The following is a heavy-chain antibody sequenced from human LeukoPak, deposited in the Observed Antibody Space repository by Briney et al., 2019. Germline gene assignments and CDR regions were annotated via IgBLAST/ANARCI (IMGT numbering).Heavy chain of an antibody. J-gene: IGHJ4*02. Sequence: QTGGSLRLSCAASGFTFSSYAMSWVRQAPGKGLEWVSAISGSGGSTYYADSVKGRFTISKDNSKNTLYLQMNSLRAEDTAVYYCAKKTGSSYGFPFDYWGQGKLVTVSS. CDR2: ISGSGGST. V-gene: IGHV3-23*01. CDR3: AKKTGSSYGFPFDY. CDR1: GFTFSSYA. D-gene: IGHD5-18*01.